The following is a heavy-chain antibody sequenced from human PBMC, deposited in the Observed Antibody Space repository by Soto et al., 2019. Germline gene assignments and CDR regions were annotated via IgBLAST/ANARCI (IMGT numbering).Heavy chain of an antibody. CDR2: ISYDGGNK. J-gene: IGHJ4*02. CDR3: AKERVAVARASLDY. CDR1: GFTFNRHG. V-gene: IGHV3-30*18. Sequence: QVQLVESGGGVVQPGRSLRLSCAASGFTFNRHGMSWVRQVPGKGLEWVAVISYDGGNKYYADSMEGRFTISRDNSMNTLYLQMNSLRSEDTAVYYCAKERVAVARASLDYWGQGTLVTVSS. D-gene: IGHD6-19*01.